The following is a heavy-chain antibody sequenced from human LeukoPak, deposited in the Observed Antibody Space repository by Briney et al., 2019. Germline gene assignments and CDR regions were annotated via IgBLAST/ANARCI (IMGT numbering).Heavy chain of an antibody. D-gene: IGHD1-1*01. CDR2: ISSSGSTI. V-gene: IGHV3-11*04. Sequence: GGSLRLSCAASGFTFSNYYMSWIRQAPGKGLEWVSYISSSGSTIYYADSVQGRFTISRDNAKNSLYLQMNSLRAEDTAVYYCARDRYLHDAFDIWGQGTMVTVSS. J-gene: IGHJ3*02. CDR1: GFTFSNYY. CDR3: ARDRYLHDAFDI.